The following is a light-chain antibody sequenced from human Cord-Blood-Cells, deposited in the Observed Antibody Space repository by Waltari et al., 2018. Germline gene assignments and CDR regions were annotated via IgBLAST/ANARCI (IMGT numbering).Light chain of an antibody. J-gene: IGKJ2*01. V-gene: IGKV3-20*01. Sequence: IVLTPSPANRSLSPGERDPLPCMPRQSVSNSYLAWYQQKPGQAPRLLIYGASSRATGIPDRFSGSGSGTDFTLTISRLEAEDFAVYYCQQYGSSYTFGQGTKLEIK. CDR2: GAS. CDR3: QQYGSSYT. CDR1: QSVSNSY.